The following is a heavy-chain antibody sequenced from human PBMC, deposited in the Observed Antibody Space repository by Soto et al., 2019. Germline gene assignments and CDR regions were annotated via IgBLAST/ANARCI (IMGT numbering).Heavy chain of an antibody. V-gene: IGHV4-4*02. D-gene: IGHD3-22*01. CDR3: ASAVGKYYYDSSGYYGYYFDY. J-gene: IGHJ4*02. CDR2: IYHSGST. Sequence: SETLSLTCAVSGGSITSSNWWRWVRQPPGKGLEWIGEIYHSGSTNYNPSLKSRVTISVDKSKNQFSLKLSSVTAADTAVYYCASAVGKYYYDSSGYYGYYFDYWGQGTLVTVSS. CDR1: GGSITSSNW.